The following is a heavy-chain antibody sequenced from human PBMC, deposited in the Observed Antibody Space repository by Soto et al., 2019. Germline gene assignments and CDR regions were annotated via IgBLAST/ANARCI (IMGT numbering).Heavy chain of an antibody. D-gene: IGHD6-13*01. CDR3: AREQQQLFDY. V-gene: IGHV3-48*01. Sequence: GASVKVSCKASGYTFTSYSMNWVRQAPGKGLEWVSYISSSSSTIYYADSVKGRFTISRDNSKNTLYLQMNSLRAEDTAVYYCAREQQQLFDYWGLGTLVTAPQ. J-gene: IGHJ4*02. CDR2: ISSSSSTI. CDR1: GYTFTSYS.